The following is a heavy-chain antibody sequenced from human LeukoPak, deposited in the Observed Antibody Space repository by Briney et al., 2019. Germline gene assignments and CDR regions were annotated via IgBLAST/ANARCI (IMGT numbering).Heavy chain of an antibody. J-gene: IGHJ4*02. V-gene: IGHV3-7*05. CDR2: IKQDGSEK. CDR1: GLTFSNYW. CDR3: ASRAGYSSSWSAFDY. Sequence: GGSLRLSCAASGLTFSNYWMSWVRQAPGKGLEWVANIKQDGSEKHYVDSVKGRFTISRDSAKNSLYLQMNSLRAEDTAVYYCASRAGYSSSWSAFDYWGQGTLVTVSS. D-gene: IGHD6-13*01.